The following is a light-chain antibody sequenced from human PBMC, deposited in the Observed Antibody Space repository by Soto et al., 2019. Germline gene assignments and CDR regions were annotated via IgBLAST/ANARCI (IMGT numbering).Light chain of an antibody. Sequence: QSALTQPPSASGSPGQSVTISCTGTSSDVGGYNYVSWYQQHPGKAPKLMIYEVSTRPSGVPDRFSGSKSGNTASLTVSGLQAEDEADYYCSSYAGSNNLWVFGGGTKVTVL. J-gene: IGLJ3*02. CDR3: SSYAGSNNLWV. CDR1: SSDVGGYNY. CDR2: EVS. V-gene: IGLV2-8*01.